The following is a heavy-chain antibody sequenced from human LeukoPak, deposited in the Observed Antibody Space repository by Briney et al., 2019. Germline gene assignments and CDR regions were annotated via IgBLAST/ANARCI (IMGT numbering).Heavy chain of an antibody. CDR3: ARALIVGAIGFAY. CDR1: GFTFCSDS. J-gene: IGHJ4*02. Sequence: SVGSLRLSCAASGFTFCSDSMYWVRQAPREGLECVSSISSSSSDIYYADSVKGGFTISRDNATNSLYLQMYSLRAADTAVYFSARALIVGAIGFAYWGQGTLVTVSS. CDR2: ISSSSSDI. D-gene: IGHD1-26*01. V-gene: IGHV3-21*01.